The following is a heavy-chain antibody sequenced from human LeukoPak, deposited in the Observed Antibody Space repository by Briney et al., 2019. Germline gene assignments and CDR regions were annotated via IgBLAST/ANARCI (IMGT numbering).Heavy chain of an antibody. CDR2: ISSSGSTI. J-gene: IGHJ4*02. CDR1: GFTFSDYY. V-gene: IGHV3-11*04. CDR3: ARELYYDSSGRLAYYFDY. Sequence: PGGSLRLSCAASGFTFSDYYMSWIRQAPGKGLEWVSYISSSGSTIYYADSVKGRFTISRDNSKNTLYLQMNSLRAEDTAVYYCARELYYDSSGRLAYYFDYWGQGTLVTVSS. D-gene: IGHD3-22*01.